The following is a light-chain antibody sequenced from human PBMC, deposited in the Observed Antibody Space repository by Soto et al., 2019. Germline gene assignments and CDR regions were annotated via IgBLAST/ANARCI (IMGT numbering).Light chain of an antibody. CDR2: DVA. J-gene: IGLJ1*01. Sequence: QSALTQPAXVSASXXXXXXXXXTGTXXXVGGSNFVSWYQQHPGKPPKLIIYDVATRPSGVSNRFSGSKSGSTASLIISRLQTEDEADYYCVSFTSSTTYVFGSGTKLTVL. CDR3: VSFTSSTTYV. V-gene: IGLV2-14*03. CDR1: XXXVGGSNF.